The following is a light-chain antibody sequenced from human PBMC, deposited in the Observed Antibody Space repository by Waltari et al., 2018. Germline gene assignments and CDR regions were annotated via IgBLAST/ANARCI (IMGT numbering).Light chain of an antibody. CDR2: EVN. Sequence: QSALTQPASVSGSPEQSITISCTGTSSDVGSYNLVSWYQQHPGKAPKLMISEVNERPSGVSIRLSGSKSGNTASLTISGLQAEDEAEYYCCSYAGSNTVLFGGGTKLTVL. CDR1: SSDVGSYNL. CDR3: CSYAGSNTVL. J-gene: IGLJ2*01. V-gene: IGLV2-23*02.